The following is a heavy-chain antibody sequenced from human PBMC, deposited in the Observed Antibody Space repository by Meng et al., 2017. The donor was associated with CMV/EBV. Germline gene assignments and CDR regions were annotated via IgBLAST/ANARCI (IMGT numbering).Heavy chain of an antibody. CDR2: IWYDGSNK. CDR3: AKARGIFWSGYRCFDY. Sequence: GGSLRLSCAASGFTFSSYGMHWVRQAPGKGLEWVAVIWYDGSNKYYADSVKGRFTISRDNSKNTLYLQMNSLRAEDTAVYYCAKARGIFWSGYRCFDYWGQGTLVTVSS. CDR1: GFTFSSYG. D-gene: IGHD3-3*01. V-gene: IGHV3-33*06. J-gene: IGHJ4*02.